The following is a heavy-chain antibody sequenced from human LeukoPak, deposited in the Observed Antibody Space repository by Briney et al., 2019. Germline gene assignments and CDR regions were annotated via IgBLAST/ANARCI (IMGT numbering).Heavy chain of an antibody. J-gene: IGHJ6*02. CDR2: IYHSGST. V-gene: IGHV4-30-2*01. Sequence: SETLSLTCAVSGGSISSGGYSWSWIRQPPGKGLEWIGYIYHSGSTYYNPSLKSRVTISVDRSKNQFSLKLSSVTAADTAVYYCARGRNYCSSTSCYPDYYYGMDVWGQGTTVTVSS. D-gene: IGHD2-2*01. CDR1: GGSISSGGYS. CDR3: ARGRNYCSSTSCYPDYYYGMDV.